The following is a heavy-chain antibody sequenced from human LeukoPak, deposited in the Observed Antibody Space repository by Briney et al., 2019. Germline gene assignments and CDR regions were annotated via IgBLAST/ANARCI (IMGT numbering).Heavy chain of an antibody. CDR1: XXXXXXXY. V-gene: IGHV1-2*02. J-gene: IGHJ4*01. Sequence: SXXXXXXXYXHWVRQAPGXGLXXXGSIFPNTGDTRYAQKFQXRVTMTRDTXMSTASMELRRLKSDDTAVYYCXXXXXXXXXXXXXXXXYWGXXXXXTVSS. CDR2: IFPNTGDT. CDR3: XXXXXXXXXXXXXXXXY.